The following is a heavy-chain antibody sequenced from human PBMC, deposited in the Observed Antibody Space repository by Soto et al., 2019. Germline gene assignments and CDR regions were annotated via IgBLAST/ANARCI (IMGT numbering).Heavy chain of an antibody. CDR3: ARDRGGGIHLIDY. CDR2: IWYDGSHK. J-gene: IGHJ4*02. CDR1: GFSFSSYG. D-gene: IGHD6-13*01. Sequence: QVQLVESGGGVVLPGRSLRLSCAASGFSFSSYGMHWVRQAPGKGLEWVALIWYDGSHKDYADSMKGRLTISRDNSKNTVDLQLDSLGAEDTAVYYCARDRGGGIHLIDYWGQGTLVTVSS. V-gene: IGHV3-33*01.